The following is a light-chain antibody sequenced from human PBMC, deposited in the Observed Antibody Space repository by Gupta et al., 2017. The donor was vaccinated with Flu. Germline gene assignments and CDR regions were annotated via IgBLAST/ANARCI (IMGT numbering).Light chain of an antibody. J-gene: IGLJ2*01. CDR2: DDS. CDR3: QVWDSSSYHVV. CDR1: NIGRKS. V-gene: IGLV3-21*02. Sequence: SYEVSQPPSVSEAPGQTARITCEGDNIGRKSVHWYQQKPGQAPVLVVYDDSDRPSGFPDRFSGSNSDNTATLTISRVEAGDEADYYCQVWDSSSYHVVFGGGTKLTVL.